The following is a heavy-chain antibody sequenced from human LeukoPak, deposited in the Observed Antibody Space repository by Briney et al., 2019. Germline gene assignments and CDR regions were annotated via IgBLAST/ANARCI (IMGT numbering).Heavy chain of an antibody. CDR3: STPPIRGSRYYYYHMDV. CDR2: SKSKGDGGTT. CDR1: GFTFTNAW. Sequence: GGSLRLSCAASGFTFTNAWMNWVRQAPGKGLEWLGRSKSKGDGGTTDYAAPVKGRFTTSRDDSKNILYLQMNSLKIEDTAVYFCSTPPIRGSRYYYYHMDVWGKGTTVTVSS. J-gene: IGHJ6*03. V-gene: IGHV3-15*01. D-gene: IGHD3-10*01.